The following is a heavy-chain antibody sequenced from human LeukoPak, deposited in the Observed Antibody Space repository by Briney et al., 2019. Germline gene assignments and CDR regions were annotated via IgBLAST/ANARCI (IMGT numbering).Heavy chain of an antibody. CDR2: INHSGST. CDR1: GGSISSYY. J-gene: IGHJ3*02. Sequence: PSETLSLTCTVSGGSISSYYWSWLRQPPGKGLEWIGEINHSGSTNYNPSLKSRVTISVDTSKNQFSLKLSSVTAADTAVYYCARPRGQQLVRPDDAFDIWGQGTMVTVSS. V-gene: IGHV4-34*01. D-gene: IGHD6-13*01. CDR3: ARPRGQQLVRPDDAFDI.